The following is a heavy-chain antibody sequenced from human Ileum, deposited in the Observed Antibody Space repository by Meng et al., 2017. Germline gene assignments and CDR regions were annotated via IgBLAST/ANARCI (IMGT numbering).Heavy chain of an antibody. D-gene: IGHD2-21*01. CDR1: GFTFSSYS. J-gene: IGHJ4*02. CDR3: ASEDKGDYDY. CDR2: ISGDGSST. V-gene: IGHV3-64*02. Sequence: GESLKISCAASGFTFSSYSTHWVRQAPGKGLESVSAISGDGSSTYYADSVKGRFTISRDNSKNTLYLHMGSLRTEDTAVYYCASEDKGDYDYWGQGTLVTVSS.